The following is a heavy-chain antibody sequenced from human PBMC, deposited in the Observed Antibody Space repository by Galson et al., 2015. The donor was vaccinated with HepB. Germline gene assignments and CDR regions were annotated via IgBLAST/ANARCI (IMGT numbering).Heavy chain of an antibody. CDR3: ARQLRDCGGDCYSL. Sequence: SLRLSCAASGFTFSSYEMNWVRQAPGKGLEWVSYISSSGSTIYYADSVKGRFTISRDNAKNSLYLQMNSLRAEDTAVYYCARQLRDCGGDCYSLWGQGTLVTVSS. V-gene: IGHV3-48*03. J-gene: IGHJ4*02. CDR1: GFTFSSYE. CDR2: ISSSGSTI. D-gene: IGHD2-21*02.